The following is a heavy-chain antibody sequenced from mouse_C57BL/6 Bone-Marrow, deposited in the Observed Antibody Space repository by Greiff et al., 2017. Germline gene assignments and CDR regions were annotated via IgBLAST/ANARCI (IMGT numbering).Heavy chain of an antibody. V-gene: IGHV1-26*01. CDR1: GYTFTDYY. CDR3: ARYGGPDY. CDR2: INPNNGGT. J-gene: IGHJ2*01. Sequence: EVQLQQSGPELVKPGASVKISCKASGYTFTDYYMNWVKQSHGKSLEWIGDINPNNGGTSYNQKFKGKATLTVDKSSSTAYMELRSLTSEDSAVYYCARYGGPDYWGQGTTRTVSS. D-gene: IGHD1-1*02.